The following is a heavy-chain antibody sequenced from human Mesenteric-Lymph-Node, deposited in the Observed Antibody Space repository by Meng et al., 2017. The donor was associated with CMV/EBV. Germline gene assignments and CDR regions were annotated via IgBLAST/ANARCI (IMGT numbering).Heavy chain of an antibody. J-gene: IGHJ4*02. CDR2: THPRAAT. Sequence: SLPTYYCCCLRHPPANLLWWISTTHPRAATNNPPFLNSRLTLSVATSKSQFSLKLSSVTAADTAVYYCARATVFVRGVRRTEDYWGQGTLVTVSS. V-gene: IGHV4-34*13. CDR1: SLPTYY. CDR3: ARATVFVRGVRRTEDY. D-gene: IGHD3-10*01.